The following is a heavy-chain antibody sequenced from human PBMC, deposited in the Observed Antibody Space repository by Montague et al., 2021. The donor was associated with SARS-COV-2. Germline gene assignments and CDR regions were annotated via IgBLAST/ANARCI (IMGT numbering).Heavy chain of an antibody. CDR2: IYNTGST. Sequence: SETLSLTCAVSGDSISTDYWWTWLRLPPGKGLEWVGDIYNTGSTKYKPSLKSRVSMSVDKYWNQFSLRLTSVTAADTAIYYCARKGSWRLDLAYWGQGALVTVSS. V-gene: IGHV4-4*02. D-gene: IGHD3-10*01. CDR1: GDSISTDYW. CDR3: ARKGSWRLDLAY. J-gene: IGHJ4*02.